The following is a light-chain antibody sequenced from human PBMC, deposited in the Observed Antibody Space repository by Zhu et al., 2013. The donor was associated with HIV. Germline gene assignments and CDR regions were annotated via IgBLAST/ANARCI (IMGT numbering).Light chain of an antibody. Sequence: DIVLTQSPGTLSLSPGERATLSCRASLTVSYNFLAWYHQKPGQAPRLLIYGASNRATGIPDRFSGSGSGTVFTLTISRLEPEDSAIYYCQQHGASPWTFGQGTKVEI. CDR1: LTVSYNF. J-gene: IGKJ1*01. V-gene: IGKV3-20*01. CDR2: GAS. CDR3: QQHGASPWT.